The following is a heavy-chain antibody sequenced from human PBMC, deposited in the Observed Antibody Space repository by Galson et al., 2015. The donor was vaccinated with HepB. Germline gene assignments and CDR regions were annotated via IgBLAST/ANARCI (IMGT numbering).Heavy chain of an antibody. Sequence: SLRLSCAASGFTFSSYWMHRVRQAPGKGLVWVSRINSDGSSTSYADSVKGRFTISKDNAKNTLYLQMNSLRAEDTAVYYCAREVDCSSTSCYYYYYYMDVWGKGTTVTVSS. CDR3: AREVDCSSTSCYYYYYYMDV. CDR2: INSDGSST. D-gene: IGHD2-2*01. V-gene: IGHV3-74*01. J-gene: IGHJ6*03. CDR1: GFTFSSYW.